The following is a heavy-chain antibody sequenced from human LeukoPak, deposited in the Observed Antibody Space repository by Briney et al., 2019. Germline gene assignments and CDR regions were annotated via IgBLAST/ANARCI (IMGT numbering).Heavy chain of an antibody. Sequence: ASVKVSCTASGYTFTIYAMHWVRQAPGQRLEWMGWINAGNGNTKYSQKFQGRVTITRDTSTSTAYMELRSLRSDDTAVYYCARATVTVKSDAFDIWGQGTMVTVSS. CDR2: INAGNGNT. V-gene: IGHV1-3*01. J-gene: IGHJ3*02. CDR1: GYTFTIYA. D-gene: IGHD4-17*01. CDR3: ARATVTVKSDAFDI.